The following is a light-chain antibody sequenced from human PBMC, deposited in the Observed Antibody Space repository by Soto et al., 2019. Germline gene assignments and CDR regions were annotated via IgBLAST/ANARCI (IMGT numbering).Light chain of an antibody. CDR2: LGS. V-gene: IGKV2-28*01. CDR3: MQALQTPPIP. CDR1: QSLLHSNGYTY. Sequence: DIVMTQSPLSLPVTPGEPASISCRSSQSLLHSNGYTYLDWYVQKPGQSPQLLIYLGSNRASGVPNRFSGSGSGTDFTLKISRVEAEDVGVYYSMQALQTPPIPFGQGTRLEIK. J-gene: IGKJ5*01.